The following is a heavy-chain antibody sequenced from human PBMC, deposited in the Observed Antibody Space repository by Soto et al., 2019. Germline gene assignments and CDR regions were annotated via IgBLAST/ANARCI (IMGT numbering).Heavy chain of an antibody. Sequence: GASVKVSCKASGYTFTSYGISWVRQAPGQGLEWMGWISAYNGNTNYAQKLQGRVTMTTDTSTSTAYMELRSLRSDDTAVYYCARASCHDFWSGYYTYYYYGMDVWGQGTTVTVSS. CDR2: ISAYNGNT. CDR3: ARASCHDFWSGYYTYYYYGMDV. V-gene: IGHV1-18*04. D-gene: IGHD3-3*01. J-gene: IGHJ6*02. CDR1: GYTFTSYG.